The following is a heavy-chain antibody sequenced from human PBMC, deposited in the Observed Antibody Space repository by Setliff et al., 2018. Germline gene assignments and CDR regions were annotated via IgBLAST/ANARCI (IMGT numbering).Heavy chain of an antibody. CDR1: GFSLSTSGVG. CDR2: IYWNDDK. J-gene: IGHJ4*02. D-gene: IGHD2-21*01. V-gene: IGHV2-5*01. CDR3: AHIAGGGNSPRHDY. Sequence: SGPTLVNPTQTLTLTCTFSGFSLSTSGVGVGWIRQPPGKALEWLALIYWNDDKRYSPSLKSRHTITKDTSKNQVVLTMTNMDPVDTATYYCAHIAGGGNSPRHDYWGQGTLVTVSS.